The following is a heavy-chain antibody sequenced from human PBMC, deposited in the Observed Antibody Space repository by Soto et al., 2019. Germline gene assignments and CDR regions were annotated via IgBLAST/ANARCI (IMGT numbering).Heavy chain of an antibody. D-gene: IGHD2-2*01. CDR1: GGTFSSYA. V-gene: IGHV1-69*13. CDR3: ARGSGAMSNYYYGMDV. Sequence: SVKVSCKASGGTFSSYAISWVRRAPGQGLEWMGGIIPIFGTANYAQKFQGRVTITADESTSTAYMELSSLRSEDTAVYYCARGSGAMSNYYYGMDVWGQGTTVTVSS. J-gene: IGHJ6*02. CDR2: IIPIFGTA.